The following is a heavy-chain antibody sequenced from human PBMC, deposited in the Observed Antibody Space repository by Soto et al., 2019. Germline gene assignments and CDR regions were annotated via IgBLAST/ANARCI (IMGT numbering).Heavy chain of an antibody. J-gene: IGHJ4*02. CDR1: GFTFNIYS. Sequence: EVQLVESGGDLVQRGGSLRLSCAASGFTFNIYSMNWVRQAPGEGLEWFSYITSDTKTIKYADSVKGRFTISRDNAKNSVYLQMNSLGDEDTAVYYCARSVEGHFDYWGQGTVVTVSS. D-gene: IGHD6-19*01. CDR2: ITSDTKTI. CDR3: ARSVEGHFDY. V-gene: IGHV3-48*02.